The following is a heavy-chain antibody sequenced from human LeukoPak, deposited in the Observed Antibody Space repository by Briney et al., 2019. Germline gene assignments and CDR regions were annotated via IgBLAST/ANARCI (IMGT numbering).Heavy chain of an antibody. CDR2: INSDGSLA. CDR3: ARDFDRGSGH. D-gene: IGHD3-10*01. Sequence: GGSLRLSCGASGFTISSFWMHWVRQAPGKGLVWVSRINSDGSLAMYADSVKGRFTISRDNAKNTLYLRMNSLRAEDTAVYYCARDFDRGSGHWGQGTLVTVSS. CDR1: GFTISSFW. V-gene: IGHV3-74*03. J-gene: IGHJ4*02.